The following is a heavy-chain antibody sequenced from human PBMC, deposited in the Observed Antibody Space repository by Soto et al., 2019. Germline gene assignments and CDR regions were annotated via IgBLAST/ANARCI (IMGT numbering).Heavy chain of an antibody. V-gene: IGHV4-59*08. D-gene: IGHD5-12*01. CDR3: ARPSGGYYFYGMDV. CDR2: IYYSGTT. Sequence: PSETLSLTCTVSGGAISDYYWSWIRQPPGKGLEWIGYIYYSGTTNYSPSLKSRVTISVDTSKNQFSLKLSSVTAADSAIYYRARPSGGYYFYGMDVWGQATTVTVS. J-gene: IGHJ6*02. CDR1: GGAISDYY.